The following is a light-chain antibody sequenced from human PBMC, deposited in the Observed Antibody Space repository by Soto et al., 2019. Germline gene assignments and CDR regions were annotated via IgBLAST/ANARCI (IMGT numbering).Light chain of an antibody. J-gene: IGKJ1*01. V-gene: IGKV3-15*01. CDR3: QRYNHLRT. CDR1: QSIDSD. Sequence: EIMMTQSPANVSVFPGERATLSCRASQSIDSDLAWYQQKPGHVPRLLIYGASTRATGVPARFSGSGSGTEVTLTIIRLQSDDFAVYYCQRYNHLRTFGPGTKGEIK. CDR2: GAS.